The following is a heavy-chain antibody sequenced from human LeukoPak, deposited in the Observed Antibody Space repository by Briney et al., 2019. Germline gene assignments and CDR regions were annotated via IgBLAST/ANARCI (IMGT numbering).Heavy chain of an antibody. CDR3: AREAYGGNSGAFDI. V-gene: IGHV3-66*01. J-gene: IGHJ3*02. CDR2: IYSGGST. D-gene: IGHD4-23*01. CDR1: GFTFSSYA. Sequence: PGGSLRLSCAASGFTFSSYAMSWVRQAPGKGLEWVSVIYSGGSTYYADSVKGRFTISRDNSKNTLYLQMNSLRAEDTAVYYCAREAYGGNSGAFDIWGQGTMVTVSS.